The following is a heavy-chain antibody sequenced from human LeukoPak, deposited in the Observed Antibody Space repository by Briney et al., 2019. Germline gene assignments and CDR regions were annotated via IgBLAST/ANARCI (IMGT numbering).Heavy chain of an antibody. CDR1: GYTFTGYY. CDR3: ARDWELRYSEGGFDY. J-gene: IGHJ4*02. V-gene: IGHV1-2*02. D-gene: IGHD3-9*01. CDR2: INPKSDET. Sequence: ASVKVSCKASGYTFTGYYMHWVRQAPGQGLEWMGWINPKSDETHYAQKFQGRVTVTRDTSISTAYMELSGLRSDDTAVYYCARDWELRYSEGGFDYWGQGTLVTVSS.